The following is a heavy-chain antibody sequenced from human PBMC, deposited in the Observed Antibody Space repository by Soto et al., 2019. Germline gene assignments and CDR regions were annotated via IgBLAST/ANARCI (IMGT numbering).Heavy chain of an antibody. CDR3: ASSPRGYCSSTSCRELGNYYGMDV. Sequence: VESLKISCKASGYSFTSYWIGWVRQMPGKGLELMGIIYPSDSYTNYSPSFQGHVTISADKSISTAYLQWSSLKASDTAMYYCASSPRGYCSSTSCRELGNYYGMDVWGQGTTVTVSS. J-gene: IGHJ6*02. V-gene: IGHV5-10-1*01. D-gene: IGHD2-2*01. CDR2: IYPSDSYT. CDR1: GYSFTSYW.